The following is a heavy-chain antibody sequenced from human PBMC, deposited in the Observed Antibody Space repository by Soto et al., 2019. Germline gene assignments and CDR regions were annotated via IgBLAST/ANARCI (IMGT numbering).Heavy chain of an antibody. CDR3: VRSSRRDITASRGMDV. CDR1: GGTFSSYA. J-gene: IGHJ6*02. CDR2: IIPIFGTA. V-gene: IGHV1-69*13. Sequence: GASVKVSCKASGGTFSSYAISWVRQAPGQGLEWMGGIIPIFGTANYAQKFQGRVTITADESTSTAYMELSSLRSEDTAVYYCVRSSRRDITASRGMDVWGQGTTVTVSS. D-gene: IGHD3-10*01.